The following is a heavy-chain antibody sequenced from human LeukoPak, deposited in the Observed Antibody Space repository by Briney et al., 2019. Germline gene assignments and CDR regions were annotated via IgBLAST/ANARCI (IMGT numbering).Heavy chain of an antibody. Sequence: ASVKLSCKASGYTFASYAISWVRQAPGQGLEWIGFISGYNDKPSLAQKLQGRVTMTTDTSTSRDYMELRRLRSDGTTVYYCARANWNDVPDAFDIWGQRTMFTVSS. J-gene: IGHJ3*02. CDR1: GYTFASYA. D-gene: IGHD1-1*01. V-gene: IGHV1-18*04. CDR3: ARANWNDVPDAFDI. CDR2: ISGYNDKP.